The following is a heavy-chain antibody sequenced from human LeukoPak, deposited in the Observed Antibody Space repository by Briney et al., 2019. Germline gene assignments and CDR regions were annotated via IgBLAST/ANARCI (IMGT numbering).Heavy chain of an antibody. D-gene: IGHD3-22*01. CDR1: GFTVSSNY. CDR2: IYSGGST. V-gene: IGHV3-66*01. Sequence: GGSLRLSCAASGFTVSSNYMSWVRQAPGKGLEWVSVIYSGGSTYYADSVKGRFTISRDNSKNTLYLQMNSLRAEDTAVYYCAKDRGGAYYESSVDIWGQGTMVTVSS. J-gene: IGHJ3*02. CDR3: AKDRGGAYYESSVDI.